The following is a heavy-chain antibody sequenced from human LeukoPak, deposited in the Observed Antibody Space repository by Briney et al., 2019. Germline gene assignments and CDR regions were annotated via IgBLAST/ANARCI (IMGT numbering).Heavy chain of an antibody. CDR3: ATDPHPYYYDSSGSY. CDR2: FDPEDGET. V-gene: IGHV1-24*01. D-gene: IGHD3-22*01. Sequence: ASVKVSCKVSGHTLTELSMHWVRQAPGKGLEWMGGFDPEDGETIYAQKFQGRVTMTEDTSTDTAYMELSSLRSEDTAVYYCATDPHPYYYDSSGSYWGQGALVTVSS. CDR1: GHTLTELS. J-gene: IGHJ4*02.